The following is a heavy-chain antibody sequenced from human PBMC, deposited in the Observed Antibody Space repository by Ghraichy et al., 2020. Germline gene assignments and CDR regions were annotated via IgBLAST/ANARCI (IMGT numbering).Heavy chain of an antibody. CDR3: ARDDYGGNLDY. Sequence: ESLNISCTVSGGSISSYYWSWIRQPAGKGLEWIGRIYTSGSTNYHPSLKSRVTMSVDTSKNQFSLKLSSGTAADTAVYYCARDDYGGNLDYWDQGTLVTVSS. J-gene: IGHJ4*02. CDR2: IYTSGST. V-gene: IGHV4-4*07. CDR1: GGSISSYY. D-gene: IGHD4-23*01.